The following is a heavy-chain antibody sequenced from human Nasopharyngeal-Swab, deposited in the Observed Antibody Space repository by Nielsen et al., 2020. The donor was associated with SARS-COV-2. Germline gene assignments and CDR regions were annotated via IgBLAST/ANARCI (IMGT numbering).Heavy chain of an antibody. V-gene: IGHV4-59*11. CDR2: ICHNSGT. J-gene: IGHJ5*02. CDR1: RVSITSQY. Sequence: SETLSLTCTVSRVSITSQYWSWIRQPPRKGLEWIGYICHNSGTSYNPSLKSRVTMFMDTSKNQFSLRLTSVTAADTAVYYCAKEGATGWFDPCGQGTLVTVSS. CDR3: AKEGATGWFDP.